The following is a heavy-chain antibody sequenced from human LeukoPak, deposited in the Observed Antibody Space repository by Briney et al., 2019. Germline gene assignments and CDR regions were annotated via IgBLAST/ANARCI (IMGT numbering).Heavy chain of an antibody. CDR2: ISGSGGST. V-gene: IGHV3-23*01. CDR1: GFTFSSYA. D-gene: IGHD2-2*01. J-gene: IGHJ4*02. CDR3: ARVPSGCYACDFDY. Sequence: PGGSLRLSCAASGFTFSSYAMSWVRQALGKGLEWVSTISGSGGSTYYADSVKGRFSISRDNSQNTLYLQMNTLRAEDTALYYCARVPSGCYACDFDYWGQGTLVTVSS.